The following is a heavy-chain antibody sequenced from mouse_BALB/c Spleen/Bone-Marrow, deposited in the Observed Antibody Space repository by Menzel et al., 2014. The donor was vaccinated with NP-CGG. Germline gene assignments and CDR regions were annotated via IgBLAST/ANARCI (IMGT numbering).Heavy chain of an antibody. CDR1: GFSLXSYG. J-gene: IGHJ2*01. CDR3: ARASYYYGSRYDY. D-gene: IGHD1-1*01. Sequence: VKLQESGPGLVAPSQSLSITCTVSGFSLXSYGVHWVRQPPGKGLEWLGVIGIGGSTNYNSALMSRLSISKDNSKSQVFLKMNSLQTDDTAMYYCARASYYYGSRYDYWGQGTTLTVSS. V-gene: IGHV2-9*02. CDR2: IGIGGST.